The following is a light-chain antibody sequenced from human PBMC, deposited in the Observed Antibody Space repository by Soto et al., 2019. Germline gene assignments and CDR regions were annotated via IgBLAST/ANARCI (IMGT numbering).Light chain of an antibody. CDR1: SSDVGGYIY. CDR2: DVS. CDR3: CSDAGNKTVV. Sequence: QSALTQPRSVSGPPGQSVTISCTGTSSDVGGYIYVSWYQQYPAKAPKVMIYDVSRRPSGVPDRFSGSKSGNTASLTIAGLQAEDGADYYCCSDAGNKTVVFGGGTKLTVL. V-gene: IGLV2-11*01. J-gene: IGLJ3*02.